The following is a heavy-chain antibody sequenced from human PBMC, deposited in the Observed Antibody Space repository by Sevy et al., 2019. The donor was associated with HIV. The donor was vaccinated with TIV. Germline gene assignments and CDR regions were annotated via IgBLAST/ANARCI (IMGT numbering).Heavy chain of an antibody. CDR2: FSWNIGTI. V-gene: IGHV3-9*03. CDR1: GFTFDDYG. Sequence: GGSLRLSCAASGFTFDDYGMHSVRPAPGKGLEWVSGFSWNIGTIVYADSAKGRFTISRDNARNSLYLQMNSLRVEDMAFYYCAKGAGSSLLSAIAYWGQGTLVTVSS. D-gene: IGHD2-15*01. CDR3: AKGAGSSLLSAIAY. J-gene: IGHJ4*02.